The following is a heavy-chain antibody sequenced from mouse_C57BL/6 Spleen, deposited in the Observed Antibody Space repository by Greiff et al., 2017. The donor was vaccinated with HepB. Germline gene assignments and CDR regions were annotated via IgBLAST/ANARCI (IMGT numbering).Heavy chain of an antibody. CDR2: IWSGGST. D-gene: IGHD4-1*01. Sequence: VKLVESGPGLVQPSQSLSITCTVSGFSLTSYGVHWVRQSPGKGLEWLGVIWSGGSTDYNAAFISRLSISKDNSKSQVFFKMNSLQADDTAIYYCARMSGTGILLAMDYWGQGTSVTVSS. CDR1: GFSLTSYG. J-gene: IGHJ4*01. V-gene: IGHV2-2*01. CDR3: ARMSGTGILLAMDY.